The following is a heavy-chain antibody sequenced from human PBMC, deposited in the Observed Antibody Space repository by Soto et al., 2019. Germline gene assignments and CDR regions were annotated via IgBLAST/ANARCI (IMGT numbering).Heavy chain of an antibody. CDR2: ISGSGGST. Sequence: GGSLRLSCAASGFTFSSYAMSWVRQAPGKGLEWVSAISGSGGSTYYADSVKGRFTISRDNSKNTLYLQMNSLRAEDTAVYYCAKPRDSSSWTSHYYYGMDVWGQGTTVTVSS. CDR3: AKPRDSSSWTSHYYYGMDV. V-gene: IGHV3-23*01. J-gene: IGHJ6*02. CDR1: GFTFSSYA. D-gene: IGHD6-13*01.